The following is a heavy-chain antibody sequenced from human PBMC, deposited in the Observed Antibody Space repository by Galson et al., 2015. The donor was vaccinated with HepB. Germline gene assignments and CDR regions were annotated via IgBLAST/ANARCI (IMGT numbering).Heavy chain of an antibody. CDR3: ARTSISERPEFDP. J-gene: IGHJ5*02. V-gene: IGHV1-18*01. CDR2: VSGYNGDT. Sequence: SVKVSCKASGYSFTSYGVSWVRQAPGQGLEWMGWVSGYNGDTKYAQKSQGRVAMTTDKSTSTAYMDLTSLKFDDTAVYYCARTSISERPEFDPGGRGTLVIVSS. CDR1: GYSFTSYG. D-gene: IGHD1-14*01.